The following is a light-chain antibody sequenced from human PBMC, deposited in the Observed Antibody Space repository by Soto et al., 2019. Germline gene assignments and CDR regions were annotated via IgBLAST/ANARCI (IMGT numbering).Light chain of an antibody. J-gene: IGKJ1*01. Sequence: DIQMTQSPSTLSASVGDRVTITCRASQSFSSRLAWYQQKPGKAPKLLIYKASSLESGVPSRFSGSGSETEFTLTISSLQPEDFATYYCQQYNSYWTFGQGTKVEIK. CDR1: QSFSSR. CDR3: QQYNSYWT. CDR2: KAS. V-gene: IGKV1-5*03.